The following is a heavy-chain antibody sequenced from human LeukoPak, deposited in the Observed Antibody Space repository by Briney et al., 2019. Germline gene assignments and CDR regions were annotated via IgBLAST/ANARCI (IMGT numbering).Heavy chain of an antibody. V-gene: IGHV1-2*02. J-gene: IGHJ6*03. Sequence: GASVKVSCKASGYTFTGYYMHWVRHAPGQGLGWMGWINPNSGGTNYAQKFQGRVTMTRDTPISTAYMELSRLRSDDTAVYYCARSTMVRGAPYYMDVWGKGTTVTISS. CDR1: GYTFTGYY. D-gene: IGHD3-10*01. CDR2: INPNSGGT. CDR3: ARSTMVRGAPYYMDV.